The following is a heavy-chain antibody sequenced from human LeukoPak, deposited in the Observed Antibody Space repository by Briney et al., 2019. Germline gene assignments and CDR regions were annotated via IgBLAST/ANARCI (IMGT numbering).Heavy chain of an antibody. V-gene: IGHV1-69*13. CDR2: IIPIFGTA. CDR3: ARGPLRFDI. CDR1: GYTFTSYG. J-gene: IGHJ3*02. Sequence: EASVKVSCKASGYTFTSYGISWVRQAPGQGLEWMGGIIPIFGTANYAQKFQGRVTITADESTSTAYMELSSLRSEDTAVYYCARGPLRFDIWGQGTMVTVSS.